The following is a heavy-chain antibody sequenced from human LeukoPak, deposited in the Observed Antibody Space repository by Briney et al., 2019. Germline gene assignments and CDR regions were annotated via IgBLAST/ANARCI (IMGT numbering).Heavy chain of an antibody. CDR1: GFSFSTYW. J-gene: IGHJ6*03. D-gene: IGHD4-11*01. CDR3: AREGIDYTNYYNYFYMDV. Sequence: PGGSLRLSCAASGFSFSTYWMSWVRQAPGKGLEWVANIKRNGGEKYYVESVKGRFTISRDNAKNSLYLQMNSLRSEDTAVYYCAREGIDYTNYYNYFYMDVWGKGTTVTVSS. V-gene: IGHV3-7*01. CDR2: IKRNGGEK.